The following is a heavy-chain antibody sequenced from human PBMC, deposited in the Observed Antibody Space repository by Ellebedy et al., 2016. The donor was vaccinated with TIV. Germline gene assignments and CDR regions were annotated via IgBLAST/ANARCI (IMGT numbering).Heavy chain of an antibody. CDR1: GGSFSGYY. V-gene: IGHV4-34*09. Sequence: SETLSLXXAVYGGSFSGYYWSWIRQPPGKGLEWIGEINHSGSTNYNPSLKSRVTISVDTSKNQFSLKLSSVTAADTAVYYCARDGRYCSSTSCYGLNYWGQGTLVTVSS. CDR3: ARDGRYCSSTSCYGLNY. CDR2: INHSGST. D-gene: IGHD2-2*01. J-gene: IGHJ4*02.